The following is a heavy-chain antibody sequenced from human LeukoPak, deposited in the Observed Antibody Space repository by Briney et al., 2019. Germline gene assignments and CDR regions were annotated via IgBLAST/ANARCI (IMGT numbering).Heavy chain of an antibody. CDR1: GYTFTSYG. CDR2: ISAYNGNT. Sequence: GASVKVSCKASGYTFTSYGISWVRQAPGQGLEWMGWISAYNGNTNYAQKLQGRVTMTTDTSTSTAYMELRSLRSDDTAVYYCARVGEDFWSGSGESYFDYWGQGTLVTVSS. V-gene: IGHV1-18*01. CDR3: ARVGEDFWSGSGESYFDY. J-gene: IGHJ4*02. D-gene: IGHD3-3*01.